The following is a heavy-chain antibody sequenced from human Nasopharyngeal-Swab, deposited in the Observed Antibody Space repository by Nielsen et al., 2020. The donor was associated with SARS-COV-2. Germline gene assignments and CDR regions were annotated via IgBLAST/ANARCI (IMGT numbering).Heavy chain of an antibody. Sequence: GESLKISCAASGFTFSSYAMHWVRQAPGKGLEWVAVISYDGSNKYYADSVKGRFTTYRDNSKNTLYLQMNSLRAEDTALYYCAAEATGTDSFDIWGQGTMVTVSS. CDR1: GFTFSSYA. V-gene: IGHV3-30*04. J-gene: IGHJ3*02. CDR3: AAEATGTDSFDI. D-gene: IGHD6-13*01. CDR2: ISYDGSNK.